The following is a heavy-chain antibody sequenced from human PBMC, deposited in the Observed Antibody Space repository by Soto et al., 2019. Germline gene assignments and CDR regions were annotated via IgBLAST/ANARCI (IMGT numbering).Heavy chain of an antibody. CDR2: ISSITNYI. J-gene: IGHJ4*02. CDR1: GFTFTRYS. V-gene: IGHV3-21*06. Sequence: VGSLRLSCAASGFTFTRYSMNWIRQAPGKGLEWVSSISSITNYIYYGDSMKGRFTISRDNAKNSLYLEMNSLRAEDTAVYYCARESEDLTSNFDYWGQGTLVTVSS. CDR3: ARESEDLTSNFDY.